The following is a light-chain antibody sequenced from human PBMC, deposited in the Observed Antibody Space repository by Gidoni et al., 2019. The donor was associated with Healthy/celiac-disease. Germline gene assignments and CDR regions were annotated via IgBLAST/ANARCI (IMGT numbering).Light chain of an antibody. CDR2: GNS. J-gene: IGLJ2*01. V-gene: IGLV1-40*01. CDR3: QSYDSSLSGWDVV. CDR1: SSNLVAGYD. Sequence: QSVLTQPPSVSGAPGQRVTISCTGSSSNLVAGYDVHWYQQLPGPSPKLLIYGNSNRPSGVPDRFSGSKSGTSASLAITGLQAEDEADYYCQSYDSSLSGWDVVFGGGTKLTVL.